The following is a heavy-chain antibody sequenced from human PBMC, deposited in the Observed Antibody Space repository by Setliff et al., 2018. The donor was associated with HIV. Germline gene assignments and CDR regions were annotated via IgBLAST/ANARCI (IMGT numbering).Heavy chain of an antibody. D-gene: IGHD3-10*01. V-gene: IGHV1-46*01. J-gene: IGHJ4*02. CDR2: ISPSDGST. CDR3: ARGRKDLTMVRVPNFDY. Sequence: ASVKVSCKASGYTFTSYYMHWLRQAPGQGLEWMGIISPSDGSTNYAQKFLGRVTLTRDTSLNTFYMELTNLRSEDTAFYYCARGRKDLTMVRVPNFDYWGQGTLVTVSS. CDR1: GYTFTSYY.